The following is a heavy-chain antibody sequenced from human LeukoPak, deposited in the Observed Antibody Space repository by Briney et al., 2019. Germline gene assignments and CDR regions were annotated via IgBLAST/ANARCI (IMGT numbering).Heavy chain of an antibody. J-gene: IGHJ6*02. Sequence: GGSLRLSCAASGFTFSSYAMHWVRQAPGKGLEWVAVISYDGSNKYYADSVKGRFTISRDNSKNTLYLQMNSLRAEDTAVYYCARGPEQLWFRNYYYGMDVWGQGTTVTVSS. CDR2: ISYDGSNK. V-gene: IGHV3-30*04. D-gene: IGHD5-18*01. CDR3: ARGPEQLWFRNYYYGMDV. CDR1: GFTFSSYA.